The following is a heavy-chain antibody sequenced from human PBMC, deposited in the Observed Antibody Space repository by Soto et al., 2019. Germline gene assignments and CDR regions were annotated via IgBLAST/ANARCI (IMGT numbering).Heavy chain of an antibody. CDR3: AKGQAGYSSSSPLYYFDY. Sequence: GGSLRLSCAASGFTFSSYGMHWVRQAPGKGLEWVAVISYDGSNKYYADSVKGRFTISRDNSKNTLYLQMNSLRAEDTAVYYCAKGQAGYSSSSPLYYFDYWGQGTLVTVSS. CDR2: ISYDGSNK. J-gene: IGHJ4*02. D-gene: IGHD6-6*01. V-gene: IGHV3-30*18. CDR1: GFTFSSYG.